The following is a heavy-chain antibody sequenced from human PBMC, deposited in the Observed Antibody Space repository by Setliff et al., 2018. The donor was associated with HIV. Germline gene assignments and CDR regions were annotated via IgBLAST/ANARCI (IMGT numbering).Heavy chain of an antibody. J-gene: IGHJ6*03. CDR1: GGSISSGGYY. Sequence: PSETLSLTCTVSGGSISSGGYYWSWIRQHPGKGLEWIGYIYYSGGTYYNPSLKSRVTISVDTSKNQFSLKLSSVTAADTAVYYCARVPTNPDFYYYDMDVWGKGITVTVSS. V-gene: IGHV4-31*03. CDR3: ARVPTNPDFYYYDMDV. CDR2: IYYSGGT.